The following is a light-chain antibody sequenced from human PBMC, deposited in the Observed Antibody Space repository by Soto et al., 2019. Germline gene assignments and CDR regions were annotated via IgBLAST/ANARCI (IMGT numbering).Light chain of an antibody. J-gene: IGLJ2*01. CDR3: CSFAVTNSLH. CDR2: DAT. Sequence: QSVLSQPRSVAGSPGQSVTISCSGTINDVGAYSYVSWYQQYPGKGPKLIIHDATKRPSGVAERFSGSKSGNRASLSISGLQADYEAYYYCCSFAVTNSLHFGEGTKLTVL. CDR1: INDVGAYSY. V-gene: IGLV2-11*01.